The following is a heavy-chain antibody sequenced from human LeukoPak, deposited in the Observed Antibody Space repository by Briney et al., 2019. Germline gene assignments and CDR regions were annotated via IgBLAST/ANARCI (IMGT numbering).Heavy chain of an antibody. CDR3: ARGSLESSPMETTYYYYGMDV. J-gene: IGHJ6*02. CDR1: GYTFTSYD. D-gene: IGHD1-7*01. CDR2: MNPNSGNT. V-gene: IGHV1-8*01. Sequence: GASVKVSCKASGYTFTSYDINWVRQATGQGLEWMGWMNPNSGNTGYAQKYQGRVTMTRNTSISTAYMELSSLRSEDAAVYYCARGSLESSPMETTYYYYGMDVWGQGTTVTVSS.